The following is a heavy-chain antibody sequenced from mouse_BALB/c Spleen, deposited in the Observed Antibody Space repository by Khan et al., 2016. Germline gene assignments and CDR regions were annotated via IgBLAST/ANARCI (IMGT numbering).Heavy chain of an antibody. CDR3: ARGVDWFAY. Sequence: QIQLVQSGPELKKPGETVKISCKASGYTFTNYGMNWVNQAPGKGLKWMGWINTNTGEPTYAEEFKGRFAFSLETSASTAYLQINNLKNEDTATYFCARGVDWFAYWGQGTLVTVSA. J-gene: IGHJ3*01. CDR1: GYTFTNYG. CDR2: INTNTGEP. V-gene: IGHV9-3*02.